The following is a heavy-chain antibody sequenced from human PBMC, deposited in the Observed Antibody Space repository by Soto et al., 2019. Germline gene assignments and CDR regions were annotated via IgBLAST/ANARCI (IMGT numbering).Heavy chain of an antibody. J-gene: IGHJ4*02. CDR3: AKGYYDSTHSILISDY. Sequence: GGSLRLSCAASGFTFSSYAMSWVRQAPGKGLEWVSAISGSGGSTYYADSVKGRFTISRDNSKNTLYLQMNSLRAEDTAVYYCAKGYYDSTHSILISDYWGQGTLVTVSS. CDR2: ISGSGGST. V-gene: IGHV3-23*01. D-gene: IGHD3-22*01. CDR1: GFTFSSYA.